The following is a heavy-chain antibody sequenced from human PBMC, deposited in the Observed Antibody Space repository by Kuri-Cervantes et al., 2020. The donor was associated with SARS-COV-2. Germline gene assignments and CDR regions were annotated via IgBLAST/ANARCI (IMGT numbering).Heavy chain of an antibody. CDR3: ARDEDYAFDY. CDR2: ISGSSSRI. J-gene: IGHJ4*02. Sequence: LSLTCATSGFAFSTYSMNWVRQAPGKGLEWVSYISGSSSRIYYADSVKGRFTISRDYAKNSVYLQMKSLRAEDTAVYYCARDEDYAFDYWGQGTLVTV. D-gene: IGHD4-17*01. V-gene: IGHV3-48*01. CDR1: GFAFSTYS.